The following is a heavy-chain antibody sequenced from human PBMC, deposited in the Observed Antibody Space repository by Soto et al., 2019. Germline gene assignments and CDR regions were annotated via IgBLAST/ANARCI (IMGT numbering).Heavy chain of an antibody. Sequence: SETLSLTCTVSGASISVHTYYWSWVRQLPGKGLESIGHIYHTGSTYYKTSLKRRLTISLETSKKQFSLKLNTVNAADTAVYFCARDAGGGTGSFYRYFDSWGQG. CDR1: GASISVHTYY. V-gene: IGHV4-31*03. CDR2: IYHTGST. D-gene: IGHD3-10*01. J-gene: IGHJ4*02. CDR3: ARDAGGGTGSFYRYFDS.